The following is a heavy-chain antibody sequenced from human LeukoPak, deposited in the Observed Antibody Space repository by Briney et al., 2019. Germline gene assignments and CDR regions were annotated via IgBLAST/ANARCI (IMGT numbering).Heavy chain of an antibody. V-gene: IGHV1-69*13. CDR1: GYTFTSYY. J-gene: IGHJ3*02. D-gene: IGHD6-19*01. CDR2: IIPIFGTA. Sequence: GASVKVSCKASGYTFTSYYMHWVRQAPGQGLEWMGGIIPIFGTANYAQKFQGRVTITADESTSTAYMELSSLRSEDTAVYYCARTQWLGDAFDIWGQGTMVTVSS. CDR3: ARTQWLGDAFDI.